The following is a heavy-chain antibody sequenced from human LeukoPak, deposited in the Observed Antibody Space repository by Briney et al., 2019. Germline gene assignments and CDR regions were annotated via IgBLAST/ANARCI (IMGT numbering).Heavy chain of an antibody. CDR1: GFTFSNFA. D-gene: IGHD3-22*01. CDR3: ARDVRMINYYDSSGYYYLDAFDI. CDR2: ISYDGSSK. Sequence: PGRSLRLSCSASGFTFSNFALHWVHQAPGMGLEWVAAISYDGSSKYYADSVKGRFTISRDNSENTLYLQMNSLRAEDTAVYSCARDVRMINYYDSSGYYYLDAFDIWGQGTMVTVSS. J-gene: IGHJ3*02. V-gene: IGHV3-30-3*01.